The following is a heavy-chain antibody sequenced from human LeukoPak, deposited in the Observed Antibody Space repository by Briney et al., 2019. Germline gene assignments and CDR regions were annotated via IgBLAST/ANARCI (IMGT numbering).Heavy chain of an antibody. Sequence: AGGSLRLSCAASGFTFSSYAMSWVRQAPGKGLEWVSAISGSGGSTYYADSVKGRFTISRDNSKNTLYLQMNSLRAEDTAVYYCAKDYRGVAAAGTLGYFDYWGQGTLVTVSS. CDR2: ISGSGGST. D-gene: IGHD6-13*01. CDR1: GFTFSSYA. J-gene: IGHJ4*02. V-gene: IGHV3-23*01. CDR3: AKDYRGVAAAGTLGYFDY.